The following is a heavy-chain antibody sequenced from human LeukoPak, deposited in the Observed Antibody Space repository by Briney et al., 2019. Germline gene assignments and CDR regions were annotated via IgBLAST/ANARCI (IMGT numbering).Heavy chain of an antibody. CDR2: VNRDGSET. J-gene: IGHJ6*02. V-gene: IGHV3-7*03. Sequence: GGSLRLSCAASGFALSSHWMTWVRQVPGRGPEWVANVNRDGSETYYVDSVKGRFTISRDDAKSSLYLQMNSLRAEDTAVYYCARRNAMDVWGQGTTVIVFS. CDR3: ARRNAMDV. CDR1: GFALSSHW.